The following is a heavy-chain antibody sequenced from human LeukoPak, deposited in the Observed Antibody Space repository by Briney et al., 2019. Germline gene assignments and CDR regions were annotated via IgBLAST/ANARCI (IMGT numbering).Heavy chain of an antibody. J-gene: IGHJ4*02. V-gene: IGHV3-48*01. Sequence: PGGSLRLSCAASGFTFSNYNMNWVRQAPGKGLEWVAYISGSSTLIYYADSVKGRFTVSRDNAKSSLYLQMNSLRAEDTALYYCAKSTKYYDSSGYYYEASYYFDYWGQGTLVTVSS. CDR2: ISGSSTLI. CDR1: GFTFSNYN. D-gene: IGHD3-22*01. CDR3: AKSTKYYDSSGYYYEASYYFDY.